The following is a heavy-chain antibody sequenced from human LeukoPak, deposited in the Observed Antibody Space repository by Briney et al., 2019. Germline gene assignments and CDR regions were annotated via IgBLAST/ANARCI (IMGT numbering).Heavy chain of an antibody. CDR2: IKQDGSER. Sequence: GGSLRLSCAASGFTFTKYWMTCVPHAPGKGLEWVANIKQDGSERNYVDIVKGRFIISRDNAKNLLYLQMNSLRAEDTAVYYSARENWAPYDWGKGTLVTVSS. CDR1: GFTFTKYW. D-gene: IGHD3-3*01. J-gene: IGHJ4*02. CDR3: ARENWAPYD. V-gene: IGHV3-7*01.